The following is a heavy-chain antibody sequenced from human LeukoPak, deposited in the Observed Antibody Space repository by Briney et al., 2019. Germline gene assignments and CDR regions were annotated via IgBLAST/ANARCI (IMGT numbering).Heavy chain of an antibody. D-gene: IGHD2-2*01. Sequence: GGSLRLSCAASGFTFSSYWMSWVRQAPGKGLEWVSSISSSSTYISYADSLKGRFTISRDNAKNSLYLQMNSLRAEDTSVYYCARDDGSSFDYWGQGTLVTVSS. CDR1: GFTFSSYW. CDR2: ISSSSTYI. CDR3: ARDDGSSFDY. J-gene: IGHJ4*02. V-gene: IGHV3-21*01.